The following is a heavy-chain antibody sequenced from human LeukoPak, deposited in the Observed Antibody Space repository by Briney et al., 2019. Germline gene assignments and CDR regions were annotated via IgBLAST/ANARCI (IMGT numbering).Heavy chain of an antibody. CDR2: IYYSGST. Sequence: SETLSLTCTVSGGSISSSSYYWGWIRQPPGKGLEWIGSIYYSGSTYYNPSLKSRVTISVDTSKNQFSLKLSSVTAADTAVYYCATSYCSGGSCYKLFDYWGQGTLVTVS. CDR3: ATSYCSGGSCYKLFDY. D-gene: IGHD2-15*01. J-gene: IGHJ4*02. CDR1: GGSISSSSYY. V-gene: IGHV4-39*01.